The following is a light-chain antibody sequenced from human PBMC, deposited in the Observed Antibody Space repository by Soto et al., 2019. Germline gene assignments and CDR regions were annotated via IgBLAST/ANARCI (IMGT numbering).Light chain of an antibody. CDR1: QTISGH. CDR3: QQSYSIYTMT. CDR2: GAS. Sequence: DIHMTQSPPSLRASVGDIFSITCRASQTISGHLNWYQQKPGKAPKLLIHGASSLQSGVPSSFSGSGSGTDFTLTISSLKTQDYANYYCQQSYSIYTMTFGQGTRLEIK. V-gene: IGKV1-39*01. J-gene: IGKJ5*01.